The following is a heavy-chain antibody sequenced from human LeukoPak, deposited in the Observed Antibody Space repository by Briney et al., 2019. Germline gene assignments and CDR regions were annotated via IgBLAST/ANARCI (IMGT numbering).Heavy chain of an antibody. Sequence: PSETLSLTCTVSGGSISDYFWNWIRQPAGKGLEWIGRIYSSGSTNYNPSLKGRATMSVDTPKNHFSLKLSSVTAADTAVYYCARTSGNYYWGSHFDYWGQGTLVTVSS. CDR3: ARTSGNYYWGSHFDY. V-gene: IGHV4-4*07. CDR2: IYSSGST. J-gene: IGHJ4*02. D-gene: IGHD1-26*01. CDR1: GGSISDYF.